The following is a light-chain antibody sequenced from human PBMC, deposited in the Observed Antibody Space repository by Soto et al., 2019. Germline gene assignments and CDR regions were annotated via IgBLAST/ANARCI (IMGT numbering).Light chain of an antibody. V-gene: IGKV3-20*01. CDR1: QSVSSSY. CDR2: GAS. Sequence: EIVLTQSPGTLSSSPGERATLSCRAGQSVSSSYLAWYQQKPGQAPRLLIYGASSRATGIPDRFSGSGSGTDFTLTISRLEPEDFPVYYGQQYGSSPTFGQGTRLEIQ. J-gene: IGKJ5*01. CDR3: QQYGSSPT.